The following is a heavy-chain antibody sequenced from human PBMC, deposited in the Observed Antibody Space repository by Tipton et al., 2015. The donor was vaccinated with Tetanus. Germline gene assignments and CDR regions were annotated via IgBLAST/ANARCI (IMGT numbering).Heavy chain of an antibody. CDR1: GGSISSYY. CDR3: ARTYDSSGYYYFYFDY. Sequence: TLSLTCTVSGGSISSYYWSWIRQPPGKGLEWIGYIYYSGSTNYNPSLKSRVTISVDTSKNQFSLKLSSVTAADTAVYYCARTYDSSGYYYFYFDYWGQGTLVTVSS. CDR2: IYYSGST. J-gene: IGHJ4*02. D-gene: IGHD3-22*01. V-gene: IGHV4-59*12.